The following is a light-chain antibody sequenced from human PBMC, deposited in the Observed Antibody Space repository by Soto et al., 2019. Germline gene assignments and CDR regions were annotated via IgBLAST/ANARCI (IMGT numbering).Light chain of an antibody. CDR1: QSISSW. CDR3: QQYNSYST. V-gene: IGKV1-5*03. CDR2: KAS. Sequence: DIQMTQSPSTPSASVGDRVTITCRASQSISSWLAWYQQKPGKAPKLLIYKASSLESGVPSRFSGSGSGTEFTLTISSLQPDEFATYYCQQYNSYSTFGQGTKVDIK. J-gene: IGKJ1*01.